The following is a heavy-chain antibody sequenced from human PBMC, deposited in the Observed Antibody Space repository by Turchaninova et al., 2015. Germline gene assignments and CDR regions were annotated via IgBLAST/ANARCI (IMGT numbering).Heavy chain of an antibody. CDR3: ARGGYGDYQDAFDI. Sequence: QVQLQQWGAGLLKPSGTLSLPGAVYGGSFRGYYWGWFRQPPGTGLGGIGKINHSGSTNYSPSLKSRVTISVDTSKNQFSLKLSSVTAADTAVYYCARGGYGDYQDAFDIWGQGTMVTVSS. V-gene: IGHV4-34*01. D-gene: IGHD4-17*01. CDR1: GGSFRGYY. CDR2: INHSGST. J-gene: IGHJ3*02.